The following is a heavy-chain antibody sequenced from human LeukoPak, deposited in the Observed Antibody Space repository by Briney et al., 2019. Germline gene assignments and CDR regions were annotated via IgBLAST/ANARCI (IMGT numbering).Heavy chain of an antibody. CDR1: GFTFSDCY. CDR3: ARARRPKWERDGYTSKESAFDI. J-gene: IGHJ3*02. CDR2: ITSGRTT. V-gene: IGHV3-69-1*01. Sequence: GGSLRLSCAASGFTFSDCYMSWIRQAPGKGPEWVSSITSGRTTYYADSVKGRFTISNDNAKKSLYLQMNSLRAEDTAVYYCARARRPKWERDGYTSKESAFDIWGQGTMVAVS. D-gene: IGHD5-24*01.